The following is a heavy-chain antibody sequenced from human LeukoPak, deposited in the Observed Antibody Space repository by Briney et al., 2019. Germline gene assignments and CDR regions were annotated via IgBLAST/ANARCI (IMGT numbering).Heavy chain of an antibody. Sequence: SETLSLTCVVSGYSISNGYYWGWIRQPPGKGLEWIGSIYHSGSTYYNPSLRSRVTISVDTSKNQFSLKLSSVTAADTAVYYCARQHDFWSGYASGFDPWGQGTLVTVSS. D-gene: IGHD3-3*01. CDR1: GYSISNGYY. V-gene: IGHV4-38-2*01. CDR2: IYHSGST. CDR3: ARQHDFWSGYASGFDP. J-gene: IGHJ5*02.